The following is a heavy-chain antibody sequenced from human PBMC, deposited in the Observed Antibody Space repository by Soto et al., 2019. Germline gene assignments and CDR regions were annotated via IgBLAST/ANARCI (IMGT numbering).Heavy chain of an antibody. V-gene: IGHV1-46*01. CDR2: INPSGGST. J-gene: IGHJ5*02. Sequence: QVQLVQSGAEVKKPGASVKVSCKASGYTFTSYYMHWVRQAPGQGLEWMGIINPSGGSTSYAQKFQGRVTMTRDTSTSTVYMELSSLRSEDTAVYYCARDPCSSTSCYGGARFDPWGQGTLVTVSS. CDR3: ARDPCSSTSCYGGARFDP. CDR1: GYTFTSYY. D-gene: IGHD2-2*01.